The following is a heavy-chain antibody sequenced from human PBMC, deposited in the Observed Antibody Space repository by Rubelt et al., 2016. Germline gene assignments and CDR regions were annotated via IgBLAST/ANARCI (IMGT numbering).Heavy chain of an antibody. D-gene: IGHD3-22*01. CDR3: TTDRYYYDSSGFPWFDP. J-gene: IGHJ5*02. CDR2: IKSKTDGGTT. Sequence: SLRLSCAASGFTFSNAWMSCVRQAPGKGLEWVGRIKSKTDGGTTDYAAPVKGRFTISRDDSKNTLYLQMNSLKTEDTAVYYCTTDRYYYDSSGFPWFDPWGQGTLVTVSS. V-gene: IGHV3-15*01. CDR1: GFTFSNAW.